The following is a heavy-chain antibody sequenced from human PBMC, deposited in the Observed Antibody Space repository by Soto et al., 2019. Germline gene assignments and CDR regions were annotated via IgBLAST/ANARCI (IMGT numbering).Heavy chain of an antibody. CDR1: GGSISSYD. CDR3: AGIGEDVYYGMDV. D-gene: IGHD2-21*01. Sequence: ASETLSLTCTVSGGSISSYDCNWIRQPAGKGLEWIGRIYARGSTNYNPFLKSRVTMLVDTSENEFSLKLNSVTAADTAVYYCAGIGEDVYYGMDVWGQGTTVTVSS. V-gene: IGHV4-4*07. CDR2: IYARGST. J-gene: IGHJ6*02.